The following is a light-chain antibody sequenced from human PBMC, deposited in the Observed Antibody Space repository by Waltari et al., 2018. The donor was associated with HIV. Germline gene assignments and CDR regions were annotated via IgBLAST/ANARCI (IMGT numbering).Light chain of an antibody. CDR2: EVS. J-gene: IGLJ3*02. CDR1: SSDVGGYNY. V-gene: IGLV2-14*01. Sequence: QSALTQPASVSGSPGQSITISCTGTSSDVGGYNYVSRYQQHPGKAPKLMIFEVSNRPSGVSNRFSGSKSVNTASLTISGLQAEDEADYYCSSYTTRSTPDPNWVFGGGTKLTVL. CDR3: SSYTTRSTPDPNWV.